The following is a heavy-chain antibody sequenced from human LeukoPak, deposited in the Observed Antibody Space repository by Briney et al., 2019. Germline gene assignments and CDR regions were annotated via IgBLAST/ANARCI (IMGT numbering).Heavy chain of an antibody. D-gene: IGHD2-21*02. J-gene: IGHJ4*02. CDR1: GYTFTSYG. V-gene: IGHV1-18*01. Sequence: ASVKVSCKASGYTFTSYGISWVRQAPGQGLEWMGWISAYNGNTNYAQKLQGRVTMTTDTSTSTAYMELRSLRSDDTAVYYCARDLEPVVMTAKRGFDYWGQGTLVTVSS. CDR2: ISAYNGNT. CDR3: ARDLEPVVMTAKRGFDY.